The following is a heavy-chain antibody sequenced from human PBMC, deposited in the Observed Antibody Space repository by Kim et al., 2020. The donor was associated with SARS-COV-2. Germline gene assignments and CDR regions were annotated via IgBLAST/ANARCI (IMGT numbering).Heavy chain of an antibody. CDR1: GFTFSSYE. D-gene: IGHD2-15*01. V-gene: IGHV3-48*03. CDR2: ISSSGGTS. CDR3: ARDGGVVGDH. J-gene: IGHJ4*02. Sequence: GGSLRLSCAASGFTFSSYEMNWVRQAPGKGLEWVSYISSSGGTSYHADSVRGRFTISRDNAKNSLYLQMNSLRVEDTAVYYCARDGGVVGDHWGQGTLVTVSS.